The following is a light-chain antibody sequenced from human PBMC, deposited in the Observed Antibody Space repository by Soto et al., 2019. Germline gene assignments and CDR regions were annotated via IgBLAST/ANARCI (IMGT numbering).Light chain of an antibody. J-gene: IGKJ5*01. CDR2: GAS. CDR3: QQRSNWPSIT. Sequence: EVVMTQSPATLSVSPGERATLSCRASESVSSNSAWYQQRPGQAPRLVIYGASTRATGIPARFSGGGSGTEFTLTISSLQSEDFAVYYCQQRSNWPSITFGQGTRLEI. CDR1: ESVSSN. V-gene: IGKV3-15*01.